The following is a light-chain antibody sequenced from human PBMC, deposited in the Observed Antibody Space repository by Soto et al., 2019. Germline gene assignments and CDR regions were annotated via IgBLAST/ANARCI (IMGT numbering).Light chain of an antibody. CDR2: RNN. V-gene: IGLV1-47*01. CDR1: SSNIGSNY. CDR3: AAWDDSLSGVV. Sequence: QSVLTQPPSASGTPGQRVTISCSGSSSNIGSNYVYWYQQIPGTAPKLLIYRNNQRPSGVPERSSGSKSGTSASLAISGLRSEDEAHYYCAAWDDSLSGVVFGVGTKLTVL. J-gene: IGLJ2*01.